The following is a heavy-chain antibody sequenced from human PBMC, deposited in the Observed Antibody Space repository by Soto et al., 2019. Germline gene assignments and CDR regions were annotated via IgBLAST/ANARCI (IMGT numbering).Heavy chain of an antibody. V-gene: IGHV1-18*04. CDR2: ISAYNGNT. Sequence: ASVKVSCKASGYTFTSYGISWVRQAPGQGLEWMGWISAYNGNTNYAQKLQGRVTMATDTSTSTAYMELRSLRSDDTAVYYCARDLMKAARYCSSTSCYTDYYYGMDVWGHGTTVTVSS. D-gene: IGHD2-2*02. J-gene: IGHJ6*02. CDR1: GYTFTSYG. CDR3: ARDLMKAARYCSSTSCYTDYYYGMDV.